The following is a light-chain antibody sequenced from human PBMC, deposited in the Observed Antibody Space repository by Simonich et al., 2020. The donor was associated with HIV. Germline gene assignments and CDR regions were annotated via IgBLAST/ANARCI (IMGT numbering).Light chain of an antibody. Sequence: EIVMTQSPATLSVSPGERATLSCRASQSVSDNLTWYQPKPGQAPRLLIYGASTRATGIPARFSGSGSGTEFTLTISRLGPEDFAVYYCQQYGSSPWTFGQGTKVEIK. CDR2: GAS. CDR1: QSVSDN. V-gene: IGKV3-15*01. CDR3: QQYGSSPWT. J-gene: IGKJ1*01.